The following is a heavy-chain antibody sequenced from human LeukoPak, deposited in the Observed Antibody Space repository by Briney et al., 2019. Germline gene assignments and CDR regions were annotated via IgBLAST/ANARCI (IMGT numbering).Heavy chain of an antibody. V-gene: IGHV3-23*01. D-gene: IGHD1-7*01. CDR2: ISGSGGST. J-gene: IGHJ4*02. CDR1: GFTFSNYA. CDR3: AKDDGYNWNSCFDY. Sequence: GGSLRLSCAASGFTFSNYAMSWVRQAPGKGLEWVSVISGSGGSTYYADSVKGRFTISRDNSKNTLYLQMNSLRAEDTAVYYCAKDDGYNWNSCFDYWGQGTLVTVSS.